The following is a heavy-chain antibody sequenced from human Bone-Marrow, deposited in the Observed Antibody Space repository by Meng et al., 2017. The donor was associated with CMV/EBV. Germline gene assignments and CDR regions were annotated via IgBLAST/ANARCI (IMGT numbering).Heavy chain of an antibody. CDR2: IKSKTDGGTT. CDR3: TPYRAYSRGDY. CDR1: GFTVSRAW. J-gene: IGHJ4*02. D-gene: IGHD6-13*01. V-gene: IGHV3-15*01. Sequence: GFTVSRAWKSWVRQAPGEGLERVGRIKSKTDGGTTDYAEPVKGRFTISRDDSKNTLYLQMNSLKTEDTAVYYCTPYRAYSRGDYWGQGTLVTVSS.